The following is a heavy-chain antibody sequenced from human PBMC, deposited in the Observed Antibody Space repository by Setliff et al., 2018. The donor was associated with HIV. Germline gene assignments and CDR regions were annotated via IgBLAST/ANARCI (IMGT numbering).Heavy chain of an antibody. V-gene: IGHV1-69*10. D-gene: IGHD2-2*01. CDR2: INPILGIA. CDR3: ARDFGGYCSSMSCPGLFDP. CDR1: GGTFSSYD. J-gene: IGHJ5*02. Sequence: SVKVSCKASGGTFSSYDISWVRQAPGQGLEWMGGINPILGIANYAQKFQGRVTITADKSTSTAYMELSSLRSEDTAVYYCARDFGGYCSSMSCPGLFDPWGQGTLVTVSS.